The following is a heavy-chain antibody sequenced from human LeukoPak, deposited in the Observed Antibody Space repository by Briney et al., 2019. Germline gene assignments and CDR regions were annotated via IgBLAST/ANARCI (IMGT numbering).Heavy chain of an antibody. J-gene: IGHJ6*03. CDR1: GYTFINYA. CDR3: ARTYSTSPGGHYYYMDV. D-gene: IGHD6-13*01. Sequence: ASVKVSCKASGYTFINYAMNWVRQAPGQGLEWMGWINTNTGNPTYAQGFTGRYVFSLDTSVSMAYLQISSLKAEDTAVYYCARTYSTSPGGHYYYMDVWGKGTTVTISS. CDR2: INTNTGNP. V-gene: IGHV7-4-1*04.